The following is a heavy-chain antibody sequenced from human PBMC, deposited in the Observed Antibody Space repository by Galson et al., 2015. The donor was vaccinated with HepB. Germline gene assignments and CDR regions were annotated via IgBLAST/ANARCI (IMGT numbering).Heavy chain of an antibody. CDR3: ARGRGAFDYLVGGMDV. CDR2: IIPIFGTA. D-gene: IGHD3-10*01. J-gene: IGHJ6*02. V-gene: IGHV1-69*13. CDR1: GGTFSSYA. Sequence: SVKVSCKASGGTFSSYAISWVRQAPGQGLEWMGGIIPIFGTANYAQKFQGRVTITADESTSTAYMELSSLRSEDTAVYYCARGRGAFDYLVGGMDVWGQGTTVTVSS.